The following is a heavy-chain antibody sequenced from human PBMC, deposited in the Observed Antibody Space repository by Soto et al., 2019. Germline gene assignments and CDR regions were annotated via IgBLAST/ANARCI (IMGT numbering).Heavy chain of an antibody. Sequence: SETLSLTCAVYGGSFSGYYWSWIRQPPGKGLEWIGEINHSGSTNYNPSLKSRVTISVDTSKNQFSLKLSSVTAADTAVYYCASKNRDSSSGVDYWGPGTLVTVSS. V-gene: IGHV4-34*01. CDR2: INHSGST. D-gene: IGHD6-6*01. J-gene: IGHJ4*02. CDR1: GGSFSGYY. CDR3: ASKNRDSSSGVDY.